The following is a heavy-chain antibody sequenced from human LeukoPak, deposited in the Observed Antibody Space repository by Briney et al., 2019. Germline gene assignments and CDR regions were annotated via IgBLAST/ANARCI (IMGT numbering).Heavy chain of an antibody. J-gene: IGHJ4*02. CDR3: ARDGGGSQPFDY. CDR2: IDYSGNT. Sequence: SETLSLTCTVSGGSISSSGYYWGWIRQPPGKRLEWMGSIDYSGNTYYIPSLNSRLTISKDTSKNQFSLKLSSVTAADSAVYYCARDGGGSQPFDYWGQGTLVTVSS. CDR1: GGSISSSGYY. V-gene: IGHV4-39*07. D-gene: IGHD1-26*01.